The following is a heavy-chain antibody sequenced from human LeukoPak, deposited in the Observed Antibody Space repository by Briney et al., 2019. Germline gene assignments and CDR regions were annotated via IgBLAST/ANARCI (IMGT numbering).Heavy chain of an antibody. CDR3: ARVDIVARNNWFDP. D-gene: IGHD5-12*01. CDR2: IYYSGST. CDR1: GGSISSSSYY. J-gene: IGHJ5*02. V-gene: IGHV4-39*07. Sequence: TSQTLSLTCTVSGGSISSSSYYWGWIRQPPGKGLEWIGSIYYSGSTYYNPSLKSRVTISVDTSKNQFSLKLSSVTAADTAVYYCARVDIVARNNWFDPWGQGTLVTVSS.